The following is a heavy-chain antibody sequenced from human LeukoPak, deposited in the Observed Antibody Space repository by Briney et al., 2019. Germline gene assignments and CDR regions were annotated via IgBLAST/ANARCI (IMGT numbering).Heavy chain of an antibody. CDR1: GYTFIKYN. V-gene: IGHV1-46*01. Sequence: ASVNDSCQASGYTFIKYNMHWVRQAPGQGLEWMGIINPTDIGTTYARKFQASVTITRHGSMHAVYMALSSLTSEDTAMYYCARDSKGWWGDYWGQGTLVTVSS. CDR2: INPTDIGT. CDR3: ARDSKGWWGDY. D-gene: IGHD2-8*02. J-gene: IGHJ4*02.